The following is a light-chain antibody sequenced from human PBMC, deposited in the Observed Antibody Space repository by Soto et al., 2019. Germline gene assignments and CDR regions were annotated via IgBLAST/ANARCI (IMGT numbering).Light chain of an antibody. CDR3: QQYGRSSWT. CDR1: QVISSY. Sequence: DIQLTQAPSFLSASAGDRVTITCRASQVISSYLAWYQQKPGRAPKLLIYAASSLQSGVPSRFSGSGSGTDFTLTISRLEPEDFALYYCQQYGRSSWTFGQGTKVDIK. V-gene: IGKV1-9*01. J-gene: IGKJ1*01. CDR2: AAS.